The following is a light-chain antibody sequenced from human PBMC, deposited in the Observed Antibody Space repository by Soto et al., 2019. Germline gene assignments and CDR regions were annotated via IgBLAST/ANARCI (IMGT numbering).Light chain of an antibody. V-gene: IGLV2-14*01. J-gene: IGLJ1*01. CDR2: EVS. CDR3: QSYDNSLNYYV. Sequence: QSVLTQPASVSGPPGQSITISCTGTSSDVGGYNYVSWYQQHPGKAPKLMIYEVSNRPSGVSNRFSGSKSGNTASLTISGLQAEDEADYYCQSYDNSLNYYVFGTGTKVTVL. CDR1: SSDVGGYNY.